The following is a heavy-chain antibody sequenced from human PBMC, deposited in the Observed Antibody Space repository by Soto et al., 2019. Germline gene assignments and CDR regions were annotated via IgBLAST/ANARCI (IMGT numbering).Heavy chain of an antibody. J-gene: IGHJ4*02. D-gene: IGHD6-19*01. CDR3: ARGISGSYGFDS. V-gene: IGHV3-74*01. CDR1: GFTFSSYW. CDR2: IKGDETNT. Sequence: EVQLVESGGGLVEFGGSLSRSCAASGFTFSSYWLHWDRHVPGTGKVWVSRIKGDETNTGYADSVKGRFTISSDNVKNLLYLLMTSLSPEDTAFYYCARGISGSYGFDSWGQGTLVTVSS.